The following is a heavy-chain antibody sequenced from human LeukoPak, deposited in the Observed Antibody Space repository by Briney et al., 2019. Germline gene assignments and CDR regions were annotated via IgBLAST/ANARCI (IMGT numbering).Heavy chain of an antibody. V-gene: IGHV1-69*04. D-gene: IGHD3-16*01. CDR1: GGTFSSYA. CDR3: ARGGTDYYYGMDV. Sequence: ASVKVSCKASGGTFSSYAISWVRQAPGQGLEWMGRIIPILGIANYAQKFQGRVTITADKSTSTAYMELSSLRSEDTAVYYCARGGTDYYYGMDVWGQGTTVTVSS. CDR2: IIPILGIA. J-gene: IGHJ6*02.